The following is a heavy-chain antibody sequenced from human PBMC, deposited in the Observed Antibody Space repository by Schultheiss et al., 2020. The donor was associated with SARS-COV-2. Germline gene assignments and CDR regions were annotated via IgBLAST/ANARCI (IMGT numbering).Heavy chain of an antibody. D-gene: IGHD5-24*01. Sequence: SETLSLTCTVSGGSISSYYWSWIRQPPGKGLEWIGYIYYSGSTYYNPSLKSRVTISVDTSKNQFSLKLSSVTAADTAVYYCARDHIVEMATIGYWGQGTLVTVSS. CDR1: GGSISSYY. J-gene: IGHJ4*02. V-gene: IGHV4-59*12. CDR2: IYYSGST. CDR3: ARDHIVEMATIGY.